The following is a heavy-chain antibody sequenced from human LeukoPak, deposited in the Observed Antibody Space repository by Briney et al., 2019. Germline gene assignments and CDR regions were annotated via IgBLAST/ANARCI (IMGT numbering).Heavy chain of an antibody. D-gene: IGHD5-18*01. CDR2: IYSGGST. Sequence: GGSLRLSCAASGFSFSSNYMSWVRQAPGKGLEWVSDIYSGGSTYYADSVKGRFTIYRDNSKNTLYVQINSLRAECTTVYYIARDRDTAAFDYWGQGTLVTVSS. J-gene: IGHJ4*02. CDR1: GFSFSSNY. CDR3: ARDRDTAAFDY. V-gene: IGHV3-66*01.